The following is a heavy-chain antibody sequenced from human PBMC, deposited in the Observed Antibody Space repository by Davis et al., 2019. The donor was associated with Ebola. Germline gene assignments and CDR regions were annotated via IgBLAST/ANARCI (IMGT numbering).Heavy chain of an antibody. D-gene: IGHD2-15*01. CDR2: INSDGSST. J-gene: IGHJ3*02. V-gene: IGHV3-74*01. Sequence: HTGGSLRLSCAASGFTFSSYWMHWVRQAPGKGLVWVSRINSDGSSTSYADSVKGRFTISRDNAKNTLYLQMNSLRAEDTAVYYCAREFGGVVHDAFDIWGQGTMVTVSS. CDR1: GFTFSSYW. CDR3: AREFGGVVHDAFDI.